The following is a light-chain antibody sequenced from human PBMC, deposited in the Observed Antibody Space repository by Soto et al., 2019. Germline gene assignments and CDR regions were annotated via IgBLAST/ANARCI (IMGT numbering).Light chain of an antibody. Sequence: DIQMTQSPSNLSASVGDRVTITCRASQSIGSWLAWYQQKPGKAPKLLIYDASSLESGVPSRFSGSGSGTEFTLTISSVQPDDFATYHCQNSYSLTVGGGTKVDIK. CDR1: QSIGSW. J-gene: IGKJ4*01. V-gene: IGKV1-5*01. CDR3: QNSYSLT. CDR2: DAS.